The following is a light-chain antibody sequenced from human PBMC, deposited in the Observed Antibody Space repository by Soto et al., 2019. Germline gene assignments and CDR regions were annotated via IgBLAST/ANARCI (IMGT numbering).Light chain of an antibody. CDR2: EGT. V-gene: IGLV2-23*01. CDR1: STDFENYNL. CDR3: SSYAGSSARVV. J-gene: IGLJ2*01. Sequence: QSVLTQPASVSGAPGQSITISCTRSSTDFENYNLVSWYQHCPDKAPKLIIYEGTKRPSEISDRFSGYESDTTASLIISGLQPEDEADYYCSSYAGSSARVVFGGGTQLTVL.